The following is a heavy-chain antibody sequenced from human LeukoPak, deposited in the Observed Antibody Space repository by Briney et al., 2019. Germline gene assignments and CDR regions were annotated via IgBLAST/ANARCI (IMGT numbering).Heavy chain of an antibody. D-gene: IGHD3-22*01. CDR3: ARLPDSSVYYYYGMDV. V-gene: IGHV4-4*07. CDR1: GGSISSYY. CDR2: IYTSGST. Sequence: SETLSLTCTVSGGSISSYYWSWIRQPAGKGLEWIGRIYTSGSTNYNPSLKSRVTISVDTSKNQFSLKLSSVTAADTAVYYCARLPDSSVYYYYGMDVWGQGTTVTVSS. J-gene: IGHJ6*02.